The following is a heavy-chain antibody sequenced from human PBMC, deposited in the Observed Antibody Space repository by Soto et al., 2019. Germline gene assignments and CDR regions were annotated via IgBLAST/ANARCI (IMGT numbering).Heavy chain of an antibody. Sequence: SETLSLTXSVSIGSVTSYYWSWIRQPPGKGLEWIGDMYYRGTTNYNPSLKSRVTISIDTSKNQFSLKMTSVTAADTAVYYCARYDFVAFYFDHWGQGTLVTVSS. CDR1: IGSVTSYY. V-gene: IGHV4-59*02. J-gene: IGHJ4*02. CDR2: MYYRGTT. CDR3: ARYDFVAFYFDH. D-gene: IGHD3-3*01.